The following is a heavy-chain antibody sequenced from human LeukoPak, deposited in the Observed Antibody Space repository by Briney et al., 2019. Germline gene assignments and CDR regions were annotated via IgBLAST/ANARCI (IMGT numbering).Heavy chain of an antibody. CDR2: IYYSGST. V-gene: IGHV4-59*01. CDR3: ARVHDSSGYLFDY. J-gene: IGHJ4*02. D-gene: IGHD3-22*01. CDR1: GGSISSYY. Sequence: SETLSLTCTVSGGSISSYYWSWIRQPPGKGLEWIGYIYYSGSTNYNPSLKSRVTISVDTSKNQFSLKLSSVTAADTAVYYCARVHDSSGYLFDYWGQGTLVTVPS.